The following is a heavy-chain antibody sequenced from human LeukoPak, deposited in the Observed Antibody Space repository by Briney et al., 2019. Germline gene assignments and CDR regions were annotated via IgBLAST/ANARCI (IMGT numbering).Heavy chain of an antibody. CDR2: ISYDGSNK. J-gene: IGHJ5*02. Sequence: GGSLRLSCAASGFTFSSYAMHWVRQAPGKGLEWVAVISYDGSNKYYADSVKGRFTISRDNAKNSLYLQMNSLRAEDTAVYYCARGSSGFGPWGQGTLVTVSS. CDR3: ARGSSGFGP. V-gene: IGHV3-30-3*01. D-gene: IGHD3-16*01. CDR1: GFTFSSYA.